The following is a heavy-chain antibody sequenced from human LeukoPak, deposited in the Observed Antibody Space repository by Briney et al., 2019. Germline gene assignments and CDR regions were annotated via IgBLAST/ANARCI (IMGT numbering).Heavy chain of an antibody. V-gene: IGHV3-23*01. CDR1: GFTFSSYG. J-gene: IGHJ4*02. CDR2: ISGSGGST. CDR3: TTELDVRPNHY. D-gene: IGHD1-14*01. Sequence: GRSLRLSCAASGFTFSSYGMHWVRQAPGKGLEWVSAISGSGGSTYYADSVKGRFTISRDNSKNTLYLQMNSLRAEDTAVYYCTTELDVRPNHYWGQGTLVTVSS.